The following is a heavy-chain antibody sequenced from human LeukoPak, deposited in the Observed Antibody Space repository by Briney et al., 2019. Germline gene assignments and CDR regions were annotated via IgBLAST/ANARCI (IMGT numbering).Heavy chain of an antibody. Sequence: SETLSLTCAVYGGSFSGYYWSWIRQPPGKGLEWIGEINHSGSTNYNPSLKSRVTISVDTSKNQFSLKLSSVTAADTAVYYCASALITMVRGVIIPVFFDCWGQGTLVTVSS. V-gene: IGHV4-34*01. CDR3: ASALITMVRGVIIPVFFDC. D-gene: IGHD3-10*01. CDR2: INHSGST. CDR1: GGSFSGYY. J-gene: IGHJ4*02.